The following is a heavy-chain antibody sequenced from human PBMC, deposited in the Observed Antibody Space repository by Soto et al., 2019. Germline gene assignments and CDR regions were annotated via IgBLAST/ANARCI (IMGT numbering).Heavy chain of an antibody. CDR1: GYTFTSYA. V-gene: IGHV1-3*01. Sequence: ASVKVSCKASGYTFTSYAMHWVRQAPGQRLEWMGCINACNGNKKYSHKFQGRVTITRDTSARTDYMELSSLRSEDTAVYYCASAPLWGIHQFDXWGQGTLLTVSX. J-gene: IGHJ4*02. CDR2: INACNGNK. D-gene: IGHD2-21*01. CDR3: ASAPLWGIHQFDX.